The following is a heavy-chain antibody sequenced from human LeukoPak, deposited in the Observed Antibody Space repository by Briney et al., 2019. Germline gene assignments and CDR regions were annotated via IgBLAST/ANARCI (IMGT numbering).Heavy chain of an antibody. CDR1: GGSISSSSYY. V-gene: IGHV4-39*01. D-gene: IGHD5-18*01. CDR3: ARAPHYSFLDY. Sequence: SETLSLTCTVSGGSISSSSYYWGWIRQPPGKGLEWIGSIYYSGSTYYNPSLKSRVTISVDTSKNQFSLKLSSVTAADTAVYYCARAPHYSFLDYWGQGTLVTVSS. CDR2: IYYSGST. J-gene: IGHJ4*02.